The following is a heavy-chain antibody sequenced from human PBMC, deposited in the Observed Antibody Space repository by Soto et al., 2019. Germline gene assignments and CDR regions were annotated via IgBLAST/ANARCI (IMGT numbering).Heavy chain of an antibody. V-gene: IGHV4-34*01. Sequence: SETLSLTCAVYGGSFSGYYWSWIRQPPGKGLEWIGEINHSGSTNYNPSLKSRVTISVDTSKNQFSLKLSSVTAADTAVYYCARSPCTNGVCYTRFDYWGQGTLVTVSS. D-gene: IGHD2-8*01. CDR3: ARSPCTNGVCYTRFDY. CDR1: GGSFSGYY. J-gene: IGHJ4*02. CDR2: INHSGST.